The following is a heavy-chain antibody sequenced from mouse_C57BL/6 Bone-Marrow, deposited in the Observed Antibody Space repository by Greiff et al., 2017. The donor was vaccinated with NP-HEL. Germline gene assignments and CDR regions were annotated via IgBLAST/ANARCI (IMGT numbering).Heavy chain of an antibody. Sequence: EVKVVESGGGLVKPGGSLKLSCAASGFTFSSYAMSWVRQTPEKRLEWVATISAGGSYTYYPDNVKGRFTIPTDNAKNNLYLQMSHLRSEDTAMYYCARKYYGRRGAMDYWGQGTSVTVSS. J-gene: IGHJ4*01. CDR3: ARKYYGRRGAMDY. CDR1: GFTFSSYA. D-gene: IGHD1-1*01. V-gene: IGHV5-4*03. CDR2: ISAGGSYT.